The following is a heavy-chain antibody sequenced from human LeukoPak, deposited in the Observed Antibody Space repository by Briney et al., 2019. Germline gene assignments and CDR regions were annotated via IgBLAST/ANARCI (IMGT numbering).Heavy chain of an antibody. Sequence: GASVKVSCKASGGTFSSYAISWVRQAPGQGLEWMGRIIPILGIANYAQKFQGRVTITADKSTSTAYMELSSLRSEDTAVYYCAREGSSGSPPGCFDYWGQGTLVTVSS. CDR1: GGTFSSYA. J-gene: IGHJ4*02. V-gene: IGHV1-69*04. CDR2: IIPILGIA. CDR3: AREGSSGSPPGCFDY. D-gene: IGHD3-10*01.